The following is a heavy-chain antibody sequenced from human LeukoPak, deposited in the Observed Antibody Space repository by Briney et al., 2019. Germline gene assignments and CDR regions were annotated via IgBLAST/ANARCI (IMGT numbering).Heavy chain of an antibody. CDR2: ISYDGSNK. CDR3: AKPSFYDGSGGAFDI. J-gene: IGHJ3*02. Sequence: GGSLRLSCAASGFTSSSYGMHWVRQAPGKGLEWVAVISYDGSNKYYADSVKGRFTISRDNSKNTLYLQMNSLRAEDTAVYYCAKPSFYDGSGGAFDIWGQGTMVTVSS. D-gene: IGHD3-22*01. CDR1: GFTSSSYG. V-gene: IGHV3-30*18.